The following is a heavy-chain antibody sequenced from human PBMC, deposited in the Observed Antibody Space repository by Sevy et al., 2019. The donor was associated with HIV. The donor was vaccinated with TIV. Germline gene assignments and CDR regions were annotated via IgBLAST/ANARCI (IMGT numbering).Heavy chain of an antibody. CDR1: GFTFSSYG. CDR3: AKEGHDSSSWFLPFYYYYYGMDV. CDR2: ISYDGSNK. V-gene: IGHV3-30*18. D-gene: IGHD6-13*01. J-gene: IGHJ6*02. Sequence: GESLRLSCAASGFTFSSYGMHWVRQAPGKGLEWVAVISYDGSNKYYADSVKGRFTISRDNSKNTLYLQMNSLRAEDTAVYYCAKEGHDSSSWFLPFYYYYYGMDVWGQGTTVTVSS.